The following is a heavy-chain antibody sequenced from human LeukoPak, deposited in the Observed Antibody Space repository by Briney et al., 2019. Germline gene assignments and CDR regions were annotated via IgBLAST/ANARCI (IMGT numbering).Heavy chain of an antibody. J-gene: IGHJ4*02. CDR2: ISYDGSDE. CDR3: ARDFSGDYYFDY. CDR1: GYTFSANG. Sequence: GRSLRLSCVASGYTFSANGMHWVRQAPGKGLEWVGMISYDGSDEYYADSVKGRFAISRDDSENTLYLQINSLRVEDTAVYYCARDFSGDYYFDYWGQGTLVTVSS. D-gene: IGHD7-27*01. V-gene: IGHV3-33*01.